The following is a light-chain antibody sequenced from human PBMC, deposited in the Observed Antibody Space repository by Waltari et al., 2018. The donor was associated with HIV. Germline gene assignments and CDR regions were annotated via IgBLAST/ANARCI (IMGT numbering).Light chain of an antibody. CDR3: QSFDSSLTTSGVI. J-gene: IGLJ2*01. Sequence: QSVLTQPPSVSGAPGQRVTISCTGSRSNIGAGYDVHWYPQLPGTAPKLLIYANITRPSGVPDRFSGSKSGSSASLAITGLQAEDEAHYYCQSFDSSLTTSGVIFGGGTKLTVL. CDR2: ANI. CDR1: RSNIGAGYD. V-gene: IGLV1-40*01.